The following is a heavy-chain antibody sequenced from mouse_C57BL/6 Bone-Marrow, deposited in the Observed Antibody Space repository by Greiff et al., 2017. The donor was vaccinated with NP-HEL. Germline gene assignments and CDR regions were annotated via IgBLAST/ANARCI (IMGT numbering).Heavy chain of an antibody. D-gene: IGHD1-1*01. J-gene: IGHJ3*01. CDR2: IDPENGDT. V-gene: IGHV14-4*01. CDR1: GFNIKDDY. CDR3: NTGVYGSSYIWFAY. Sequence: EVQLQQSGAELVRPGASVKLSCTASGFNIKDDYMHWVKQRPEQGLEWIGWIDPENGDTEYASKFQGKATITADTSSNTAYLQLSSLTSEDTAVYYGNTGVYGSSYIWFAYWGKGTLVTVAA.